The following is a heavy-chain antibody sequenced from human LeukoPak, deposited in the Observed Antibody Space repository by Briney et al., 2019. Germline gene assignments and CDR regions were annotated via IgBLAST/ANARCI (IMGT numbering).Heavy chain of an antibody. J-gene: IGHJ4*02. V-gene: IGHV4-34*01. CDR3: ARENWNAKYYFDY. CDR2: INHSGST. Sequence: SETLSLTCAVYGGSFSGYYWSWIRQPPGKGLEWIGEINHSGSTNYNPSLKSRVTISVDTSKNQFSLKLSSVTAADTAVYYCARENWNAKYYFDYWGQGTLVTVS. CDR1: GGSFSGYY. D-gene: IGHD1-1*01.